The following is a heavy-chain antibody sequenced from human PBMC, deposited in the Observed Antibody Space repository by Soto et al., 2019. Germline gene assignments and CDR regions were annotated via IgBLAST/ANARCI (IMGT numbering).Heavy chain of an antibody. J-gene: IGHJ6*02. Sequence: PSETLSLTCTVSGGSISSGEYYWSWIRQPPGEGLEWIGNIYYSGTTYNNPSLKSRVTISVDTSNNQFSLKLSSVSAEDTAVYYCARTSLTIFGPSNDYYGMGVWGLGTTVTVSS. CDR3: ARTSLTIFGPSNDYYGMGV. CDR1: GGSISSGEYY. D-gene: IGHD3-3*01. CDR2: IYYSGTT. V-gene: IGHV4-30-4*01.